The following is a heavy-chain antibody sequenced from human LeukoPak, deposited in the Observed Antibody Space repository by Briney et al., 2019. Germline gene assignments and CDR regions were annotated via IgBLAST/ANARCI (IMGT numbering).Heavy chain of an antibody. CDR2: ISASGDNT. Sequence: PGGSLRLSCTASGFTFGDYAMSWVRQAPGKGLEWVSVISASGDNTYCADSVKGRFTISRDNSKNTLSLQMNRLRAEDTAVYYCAKGNWYKLEVFDYWGQGTLVTVSS. D-gene: IGHD1/OR15-1a*01. J-gene: IGHJ4*02. V-gene: IGHV3-23*01. CDR3: AKGNWYKLEVFDY. CDR1: GFTFGDYA.